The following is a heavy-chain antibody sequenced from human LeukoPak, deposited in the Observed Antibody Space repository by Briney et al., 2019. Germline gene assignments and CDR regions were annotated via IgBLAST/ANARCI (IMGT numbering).Heavy chain of an antibody. CDR2: IYYSGST. CDR1: GGSISSRTYY. CDR3: ARHFGYSSSSLDY. Sequence: SETLSLTRTVSGGSISSRTYYWGWIRQPPGKGLEWIGSIYYSGSTYYNPSLKSRVTISVDTPKNQFSLKLSSVTAADTAVYYCARHFGYSSSSLDYWGQGTLVTVSS. D-gene: IGHD6-6*01. V-gene: IGHV4-39*01. J-gene: IGHJ4*02.